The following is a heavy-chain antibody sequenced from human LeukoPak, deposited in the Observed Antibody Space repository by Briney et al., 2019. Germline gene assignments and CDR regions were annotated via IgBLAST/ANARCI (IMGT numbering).Heavy chain of an antibody. CDR3: ARDPYCSSTSCYFYYYYMDV. D-gene: IGHD2-2*01. CDR2: IKQDGSEK. J-gene: IGHJ6*03. CDR1: GFTFSSYW. Sequence: GGSLRLSCAASGFTFSSYWMSWVRQAPGKGLEWVAYIKQDGSEKYYVDSVKGRFTISRDNAKNSLYLQMNSLRAEDTAVYYCARDPYCSSTSCYFYYYYMDVWGKGTTVTVSS. V-gene: IGHV3-7*01.